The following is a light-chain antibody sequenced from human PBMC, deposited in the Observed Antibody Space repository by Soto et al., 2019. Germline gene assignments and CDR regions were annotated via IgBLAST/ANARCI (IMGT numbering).Light chain of an antibody. V-gene: IGKV1-5*03. CDR1: QTISSW. CDR3: QQYNTFST. J-gene: IGKJ1*01. CDR2: KAS. Sequence: DIQMTQSPSTLSGSVGDRVTITCRASQTISSWLAWYQQKPGKAPKLLIYKASTLKSGVPSRFSGSGSGTEFTLTISSLQPDDFATYYCQQYNTFSTFGQGTRWISN.